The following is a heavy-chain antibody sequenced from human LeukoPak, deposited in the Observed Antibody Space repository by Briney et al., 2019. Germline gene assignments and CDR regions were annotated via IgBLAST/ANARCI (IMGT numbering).Heavy chain of an antibody. J-gene: IGHJ6*03. CDR2: ISSSGSTI. V-gene: IGHV3-48*03. D-gene: IGHD3-10*01. CDR1: GFTFSSYE. Sequence: PGGSLRLSCAASGFTFSSYEMNWVRQAPGKGLEWVSYISSSGSTIYYADSVKGRFTISRDNAKNSLYLQMNSLRAEDTAVYYCARDALLLWFGELYPRYYYYMDVWGKGTTVTISS. CDR3: ARDALLLWFGELYPRYYYYMDV.